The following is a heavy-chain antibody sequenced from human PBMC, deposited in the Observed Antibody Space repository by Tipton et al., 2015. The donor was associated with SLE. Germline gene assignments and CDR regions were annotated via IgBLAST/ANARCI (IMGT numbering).Heavy chain of an antibody. D-gene: IGHD3-9*01. CDR2: IDDSGST. V-gene: IGHV4-30-4*01. CDR1: GGSISSGDYY. Sequence: TLSLTCTVSGGSISSGDYYWSWIRQPPGKGLEWIGCIDDSGSTFNNPSLKSRLTISVDTSKNEFSLKLSSVTAADTAVYYCARGGDDSLTGYYKGRYYYYYMDVWGKGTTVTVSS. J-gene: IGHJ6*03. CDR3: ARGGDDSLTGYYKGRYYYYYMDV.